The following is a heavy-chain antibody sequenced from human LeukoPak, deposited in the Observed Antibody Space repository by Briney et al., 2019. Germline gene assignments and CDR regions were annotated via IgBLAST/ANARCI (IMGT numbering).Heavy chain of an antibody. CDR2: ISSSGSTI. D-gene: IGHD3-22*01. CDR3: ARSYDSSGYSYYFDY. V-gene: IGHV3-48*03. J-gene: IGHJ4*02. CDR1: GFTFSSYE. Sequence: GGSLRLSCAASGFTFSSYEMNWVRQAPGKGLEWVSYISSSGSTIYYADSVKGRFTISRDNAKNSLYLQMNSLRAEDTAAYYCARSYDSSGYSYYFDYWGQGTLVTVSS.